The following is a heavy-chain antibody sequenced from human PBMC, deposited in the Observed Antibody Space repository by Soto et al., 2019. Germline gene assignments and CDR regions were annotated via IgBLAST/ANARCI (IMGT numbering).Heavy chain of an antibody. CDR1: GFSLSTSGVG. Sequence: QITLKESGPTLVKPTQTLTLTCTFSGFSLSTSGVGVGWIRQPPGKALEWLALIYWDDDKRYSPSLKSRLTITKDTSKNQVVLTITNMDPVDTATYYCAHRRRVAAAGMAEYKTDAFDIWGQGTMVTVSS. CDR3: AHRRRVAAAGMAEYKTDAFDI. D-gene: IGHD6-13*01. J-gene: IGHJ3*02. CDR2: IYWDDDK. V-gene: IGHV2-5*02.